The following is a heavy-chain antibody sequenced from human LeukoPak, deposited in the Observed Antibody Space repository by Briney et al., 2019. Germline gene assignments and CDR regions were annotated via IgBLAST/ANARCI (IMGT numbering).Heavy chain of an antibody. CDR1: GFTFSNAW. Sequence: GGSLRLSCAASGFTFSNAWMNWVRRAPGKGLEWVSAISGSGGSTYYADSVKGRFTISRDNSKNTLYLQMNSLRAEDTAVYYCAKPPYCGGDCYFRYYYYGMDVWGQGTTVTVSS. D-gene: IGHD2-21*02. CDR2: ISGSGGST. V-gene: IGHV3-23*01. J-gene: IGHJ6*02. CDR3: AKPPYCGGDCYFRYYYYGMDV.